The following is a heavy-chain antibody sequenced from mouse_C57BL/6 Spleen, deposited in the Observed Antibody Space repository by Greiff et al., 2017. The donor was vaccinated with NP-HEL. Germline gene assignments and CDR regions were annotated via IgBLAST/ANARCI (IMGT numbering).Heavy chain of an antibody. V-gene: IGHV1-19*01. Sequence: EVQLQQSGPVLVKPGASVKMSCKASGYTFTDYYMNWVKQSHGKSLEWIGVINPYNGGTSYNQKFKGKATLTVDKSSSTAYMELNSLTSEDSAVYYCADGSSYGYAMDYWGQGTSVTVSS. J-gene: IGHJ4*01. CDR3: ADGSSYGYAMDY. CDR1: GYTFTDYY. CDR2: INPYNGGT. D-gene: IGHD1-1*01.